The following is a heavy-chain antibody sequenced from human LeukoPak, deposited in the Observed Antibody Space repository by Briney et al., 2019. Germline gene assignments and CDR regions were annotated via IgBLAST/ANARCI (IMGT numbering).Heavy chain of an antibody. Sequence: GGSLRLSCAASGFTFSSYAMHWVRQAPGKGLEWVAVISYDGSNKYYADSVKGRFTISRDDSKNTLYLQMNSLKTEGTAVYYCTTDVSMIVVVITHTPDYWGQGTLVTVSS. D-gene: IGHD3-22*01. V-gene: IGHV3-30*04. J-gene: IGHJ4*02. CDR1: GFTFSSYA. CDR3: TTDVSMIVVVITHTPDY. CDR2: ISYDGSNK.